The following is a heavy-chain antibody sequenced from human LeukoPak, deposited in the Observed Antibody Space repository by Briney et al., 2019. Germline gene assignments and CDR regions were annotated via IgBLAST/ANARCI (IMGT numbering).Heavy chain of an antibody. CDR3: AKDGHDFGVVIITLYCFDY. V-gene: IGHV3-23*01. J-gene: IGHJ4*02. CDR2: ISRSGGST. CDR1: GFTFNSYS. D-gene: IGHD3-3*01. Sequence: GGSLRLSCAASGFTFNSYSMRWVRHAPGKGLVWVSPISRSGGSTYYADSVKGRFTISRDNAKNTLYLQQNSLRADDAAVYYCAKDGHDFGVVIITLYCFDYWGQGTLVTVSS.